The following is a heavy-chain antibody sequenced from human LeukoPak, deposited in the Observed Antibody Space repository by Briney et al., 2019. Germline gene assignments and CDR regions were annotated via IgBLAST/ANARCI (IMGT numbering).Heavy chain of an antibody. Sequence: SETLSLTCTVSGGSISSSSYYWGWIRQPPVKGLEWIGSIYYSGSTYYNASLKSQVSISIDTSKNQFSLRLTSVTAADTAVYYCARQTGSGLFILPGGQGTLVTVSS. V-gene: IGHV4-39*01. CDR1: GGSISSSSYY. CDR3: ARQTGSGLFILP. CDR2: IYYSGST. J-gene: IGHJ4*02. D-gene: IGHD3/OR15-3a*01.